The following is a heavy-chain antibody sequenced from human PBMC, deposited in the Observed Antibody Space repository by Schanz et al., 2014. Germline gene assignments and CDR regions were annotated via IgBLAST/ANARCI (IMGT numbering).Heavy chain of an antibody. CDR3: AKAADWPVTRFDP. Sequence: EVQLLESGGGLVQPGGSLRLSCAASGFTFSSYAMTWVPRAPGKALQWVSFVHPGGTTYYPDSVKGRFTISRASSKNTLNLQTSILRADETAVYYCAKAADWPVTRFDPWGQGTLVTVSS. V-gene: IGHV3-23*03. J-gene: IGHJ5*02. CDR1: GFTFSSYA. D-gene: IGHD3-9*01. CDR2: FVHPGGTT.